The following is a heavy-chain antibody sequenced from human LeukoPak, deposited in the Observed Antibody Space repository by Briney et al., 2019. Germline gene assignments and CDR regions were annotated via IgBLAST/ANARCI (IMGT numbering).Heavy chain of an antibody. V-gene: IGHV3-9*01. CDR2: ISWNSGSI. J-gene: IGHJ4*02. D-gene: IGHD6-13*01. CDR1: GFTFDDYA. Sequence: SGGSLRLSCAASGFTFDDYAMHWVRQAPGKGLEWVSGISWNSGSIGYVDSVKGRFTISRDNAKSSLYLQMNSLRAEDTALYYCAKDSEVAAAGPAFDYWGQGTLVTVSS. CDR3: AKDSEVAAAGPAFDY.